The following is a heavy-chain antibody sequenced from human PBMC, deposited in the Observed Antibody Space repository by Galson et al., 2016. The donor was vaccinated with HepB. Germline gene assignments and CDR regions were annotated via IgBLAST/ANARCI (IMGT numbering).Heavy chain of an antibody. J-gene: IGHJ4*02. CDR3: ARHLPRGSGWSFYFDS. CDR1: GFNFGDDA. D-gene: IGHD6-19*01. Sequence: SLRLSCAASGFNFGDDAMSWFRQAPGRGLEWLGFIRAKRYGETTEFAASVKGRFSISKDDSRGIANLQMTSLKSEDTAVYYCARHLPRGSGWSFYFDSWGQGPLVTVSS. CDR2: IRAKRYGETT. V-gene: IGHV3-49*03.